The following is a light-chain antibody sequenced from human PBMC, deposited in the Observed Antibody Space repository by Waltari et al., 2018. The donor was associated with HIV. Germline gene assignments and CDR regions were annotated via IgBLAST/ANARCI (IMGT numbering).Light chain of an antibody. J-gene: IGLJ2*01. V-gene: IGLV2-8*01. Sequence: QSALPQPPSASGSPGATVTLPCTRTSNDIGLYNYVSWFQQHPGKVPKLVMFEVSQRPSGVPDRFSGSKSGYTASLTVSGLQPDDEADYFCSSFAGNDFFVFGGGTRLTVL. CDR2: EVS. CDR1: SNDIGLYNY. CDR3: SSFAGNDFFV.